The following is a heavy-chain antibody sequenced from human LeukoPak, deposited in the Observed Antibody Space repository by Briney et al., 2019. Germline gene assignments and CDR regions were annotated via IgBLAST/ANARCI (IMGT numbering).Heavy chain of an antibody. V-gene: IGHV4-39*07. CDR1: GFTFSNYG. CDR3: ARGLDP. CDR2: IYYSGST. J-gene: IGHJ5*02. Sequence: GSLRLSCAASGFTFSNYGMNWIRQPPGKGLEWIGSIYYSGSTYYNPSLKSRVTISVDTSKNQFSLKLSSVTAADTAVYYCARGLDPWGQGTLVTVSS.